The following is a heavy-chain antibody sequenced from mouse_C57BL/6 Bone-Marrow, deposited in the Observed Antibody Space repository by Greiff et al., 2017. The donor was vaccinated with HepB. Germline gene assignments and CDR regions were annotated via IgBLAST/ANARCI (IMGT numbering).Heavy chain of an antibody. CDR1: GFTFSDYY. D-gene: IGHD1-1*01. Sequence: EVKLMESGGGLVQPGGSLKLSCAASGFTFSDYYMYWVRQTPEKRLEWVAYLSNGGGSTYYPDTVKGRFTISRDNAKNTLYLQMSRLKSEDTAIYYCARPIYYYGSSPHYYAMDYWGQGTSVTVSS. J-gene: IGHJ4*01. CDR2: LSNGGGST. V-gene: IGHV5-12*01. CDR3: ARPIYYYGSSPHYYAMDY.